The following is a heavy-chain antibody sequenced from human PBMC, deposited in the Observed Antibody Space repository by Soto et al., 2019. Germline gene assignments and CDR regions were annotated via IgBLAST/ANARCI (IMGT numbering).Heavy chain of an antibody. CDR2: IIPIFGTA. Sequence: SVKVSCKASGGTFSSYAISWVRQAPGQGLEWMGGIIPIFGTANYAQKFQGRVTITADESTSTAYMELSSLRSEDTAVYYCARDRDYGGNFYYYYGMDVWGQGTSVTVSS. V-gene: IGHV1-69*13. CDR3: ARDRDYGGNFYYYYGMDV. J-gene: IGHJ6*02. D-gene: IGHD4-17*01. CDR1: GGTFSSYA.